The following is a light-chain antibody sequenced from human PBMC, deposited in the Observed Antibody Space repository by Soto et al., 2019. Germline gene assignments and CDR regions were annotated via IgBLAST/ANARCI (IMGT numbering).Light chain of an antibody. CDR1: QSVSSSF. V-gene: IGKV3-20*01. CDR2: GAS. CDR3: RRYCSSSSKHS. J-gene: IGKJ2*03. Sequence: EIVLTQSPGTLSFSPGERATLSCRASQSVSSSFLAWYQQKPGQAPRLLIYGASSRATGIPDRFSGSGSGTEFTLTISRLEPDDFAVYYCRRYCSSSSKHSFGQGTKLEIK.